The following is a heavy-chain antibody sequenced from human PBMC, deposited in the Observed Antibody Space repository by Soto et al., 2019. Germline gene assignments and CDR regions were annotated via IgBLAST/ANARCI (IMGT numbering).Heavy chain of an antibody. Sequence: SETLSLTCTVSGGSISSYYLSWIRQPPGKGLEWIGSIYYSGSTYYNPSLKSRVTISVDTSKNQFSLKLSSVTAADTAVYYCARNFTGLGLVPAAKTGDGSAPWGQGPLATVSS. J-gene: IGHJ5*02. D-gene: IGHD2-2*01. CDR1: GGSISSYY. V-gene: IGHV4-39*01. CDR3: ARNFTGLGLVPAAKTGDGSAP. CDR2: IYYSGST.